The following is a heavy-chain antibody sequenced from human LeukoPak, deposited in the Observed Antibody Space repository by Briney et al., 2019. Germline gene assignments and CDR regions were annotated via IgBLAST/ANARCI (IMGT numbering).Heavy chain of an antibody. CDR3: AKDINAKSSWVDY. V-gene: IGHV3-9*01. D-gene: IGHD6-13*01. CDR1: GFTFDDYA. J-gene: IGHJ4*02. CDR2: ISWNSGSI. Sequence: HGGSLRLSCAASGFTFDDYAMHWVQQAPGKGLEWVSGISWNSGSIGYADSVKGRFTISRDNAKNSLYLQMNSLRAEDTALYYCAKDINAKSSWVDYWGQGTLVTVYS.